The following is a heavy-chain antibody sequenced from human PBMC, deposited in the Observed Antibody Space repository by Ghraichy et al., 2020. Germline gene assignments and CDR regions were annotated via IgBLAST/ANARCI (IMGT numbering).Heavy chain of an antibody. Sequence: ESLNISCAVYGGSFSGYYWSWIRQPPGKGLEWIGEINHSGSTNYNPSLKSRVTISVDTSKNQFSLKLSSVTAADTAVYYCARVEGSRGIAAAGRIFDYWGQGTLVTVSS. CDR2: INHSGST. D-gene: IGHD6-13*01. CDR3: ARVEGSRGIAAAGRIFDY. CDR1: GGSFSGYY. V-gene: IGHV4-34*01. J-gene: IGHJ4*02.